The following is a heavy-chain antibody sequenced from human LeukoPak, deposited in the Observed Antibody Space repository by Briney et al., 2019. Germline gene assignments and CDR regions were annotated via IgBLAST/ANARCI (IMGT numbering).Heavy chain of an antibody. D-gene: IGHD1-26*01. CDR2: ISYGSGTI. CDR1: GFSFSSYS. CDR3: ARETRWAFDY. J-gene: IGHJ4*02. V-gene: IGHV3-48*02. Sequence: GGSLRLSCAASGFSFSSYSMNWVRQAPGKGLEGVSYISYGSGTIYYADAVKGRFSISRDNAKNSLYLQMSSLRDEDTAVYYCARETRWAFDYWGQGTLVTVSS.